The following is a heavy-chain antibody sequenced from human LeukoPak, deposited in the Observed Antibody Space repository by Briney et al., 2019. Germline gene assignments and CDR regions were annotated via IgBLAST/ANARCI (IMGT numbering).Heavy chain of an antibody. J-gene: IGHJ4*02. V-gene: IGHV3-74*01. CDR3: ATSRTFDY. Sequence: QAGGPLRLSCEVSGFTFSSYWMHWVRQAPGKGLVWVSRINSEGSSTSYADSVKGRFTISRDNAKNTLFLHMNSLRSEDTAVYYCATSRTFDYWGQGTLVTVSS. CDR2: INSEGSST. CDR1: GFTFSSYW.